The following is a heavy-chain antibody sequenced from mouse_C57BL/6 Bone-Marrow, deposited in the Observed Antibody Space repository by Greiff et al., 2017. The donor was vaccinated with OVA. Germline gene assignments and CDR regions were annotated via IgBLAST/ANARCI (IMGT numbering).Heavy chain of an antibody. CDR2: IFPGSGST. V-gene: IGHV1-9*01. CDR1: GYTFTGYW. Sequence: QVQLQQSGAELMKPGASVKLSCKASGYTFTGYWIAWVKQRPGQGLEWIGEIFPGSGSTNYNETFKGKATFTADKSSNTAYLQLSSLTTEDSAMYYCVSDRWFAYWGQGTLVTVSA. J-gene: IGHJ3*01. CDR3: VSDRWFAY.